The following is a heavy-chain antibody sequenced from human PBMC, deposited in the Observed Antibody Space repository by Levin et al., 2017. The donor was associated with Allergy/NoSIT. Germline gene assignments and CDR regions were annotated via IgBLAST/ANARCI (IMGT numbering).Heavy chain of an antibody. CDR2: IWDDGYKK. Sequence: GESLKISCAASGFTFSSHGMHWVRQAPGKGLEWVAVIWDDGYKKYYADSVKGRFTISRDNSKNTLYLQMNSLRAEDTAVYDCARVLRIYYYYYMDVWGKGTTVTVSS. D-gene: IGHD5-12*01. CDR1: GFTFSSHG. CDR3: ARVLRIYYYYYMDV. J-gene: IGHJ6*03. V-gene: IGHV3-33*01.